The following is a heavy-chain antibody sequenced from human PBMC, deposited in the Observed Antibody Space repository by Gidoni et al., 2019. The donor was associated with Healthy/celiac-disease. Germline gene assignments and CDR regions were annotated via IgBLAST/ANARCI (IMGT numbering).Heavy chain of an antibody. Sequence: QVQLQESGPGLVKPSETLSLTCTVSGGSISSYYWSWIRQPPGKGLEWIGYIYYSGSTTYNPSLKSRVTISVDTSKNQFSLKLSSVTAADTAVYYCARFGNRSDFDYWGQGTLVTVSS. J-gene: IGHJ4*02. CDR3: ARFGNRSDFDY. D-gene: IGHD3-3*01. V-gene: IGHV4-59*01. CDR1: GGSISSYY. CDR2: IYYSGST.